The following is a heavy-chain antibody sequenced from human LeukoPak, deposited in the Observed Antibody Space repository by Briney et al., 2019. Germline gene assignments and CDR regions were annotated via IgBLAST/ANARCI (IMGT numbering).Heavy chain of an antibody. V-gene: IGHV1-2*02. Sequence: ASVEVSCKASGYTFTDYYMNWVRQAPGQGREWMGWINPNSGGTNDAQKFQGRVTMTRDTSISTAYMELSSLRSDDTAVYYCAREAYASGSFRTDYYYMDVWGKGTTVTISS. CDR2: INPNSGGT. J-gene: IGHJ6*03. CDR1: GYTFTDYY. D-gene: IGHD3-10*01. CDR3: AREAYASGSFRTDYYYMDV.